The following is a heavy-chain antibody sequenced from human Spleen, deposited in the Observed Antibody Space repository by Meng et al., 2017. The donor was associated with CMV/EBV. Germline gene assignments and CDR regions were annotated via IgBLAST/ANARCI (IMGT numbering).Heavy chain of an antibody. CDR1: GYSFTNYW. D-gene: IGHD3-22*01. V-gene: IGHV5-51*01. Sequence: GESLKISCKSSGYSFTNYWIGWVRQMPGKGLEWMGIIYPGDSDTRYSPSFQGQVTISADKSISTAYLQWSSLKASDTAMYYCARHAAPYYYDSSGYYYTDWGQGTLVTVSS. CDR2: IYPGDSDT. CDR3: ARHAAPYYYDSSGYYYTD. J-gene: IGHJ4*02.